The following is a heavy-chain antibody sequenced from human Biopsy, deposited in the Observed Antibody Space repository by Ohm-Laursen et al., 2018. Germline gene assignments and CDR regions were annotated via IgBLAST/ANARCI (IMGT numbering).Heavy chain of an antibody. D-gene: IGHD3-22*01. V-gene: IGHV1-18*01. CDR1: DYTFPSYG. CDR3: AREEDNSGYDYYGMDV. Sequence: ASVKVSCKASDYTFPSYGISWVRQAPGQGLEWMGWISAYNGNRNYAQKFQGRVTMTTDTSTSTAYMELRSLRSDDTAVYFCAREEDNSGYDYYGMDVWGQGTTVTVSS. CDR2: ISAYNGNR. J-gene: IGHJ6*02.